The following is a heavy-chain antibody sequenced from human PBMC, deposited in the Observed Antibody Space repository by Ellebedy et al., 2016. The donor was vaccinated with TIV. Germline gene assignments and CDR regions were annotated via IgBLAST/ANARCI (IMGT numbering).Heavy chain of an antibody. CDR2: ISSASETI. J-gene: IGHJ4*02. D-gene: IGHD3-16*01. Sequence: PGGSLRLSCVASGFTFSQYRMNWVRQAPGEGLDWIAYISSASETIYYADSVRGRFTISRDNAKNSLYLQMNSLRNEDTAMYYCVSVLRFWGQGTLVTVSS. CDR1: GFTFSQYR. V-gene: IGHV3-48*02. CDR3: VSVLRF.